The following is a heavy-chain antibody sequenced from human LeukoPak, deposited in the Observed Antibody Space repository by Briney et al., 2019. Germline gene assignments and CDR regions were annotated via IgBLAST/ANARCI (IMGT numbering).Heavy chain of an antibody. Sequence: PGGSLRLSCAASGFTFSDYYMSWIRQAPGKGLEWVSYISSSGSTIYYADSVKGRFTISRDNAKNSLYLQMNSLRAEDTAVYYCARDLTPLLRASYYYYYGMDVWGQGTTVTVSS. CDR1: GFTFSDYY. J-gene: IGHJ6*02. V-gene: IGHV3-11*01. CDR2: ISSSGSTI. D-gene: IGHD2-15*01. CDR3: ARDLTPLLRASYYYYYGMDV.